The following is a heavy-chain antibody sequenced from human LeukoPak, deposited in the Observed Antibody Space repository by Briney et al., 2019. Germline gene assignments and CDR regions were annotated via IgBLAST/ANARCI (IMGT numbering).Heavy chain of an antibody. J-gene: IGHJ4*02. CDR3: ARGAPVAISEPGFDQYFEY. CDR1: GYTFDNYD. CDR2: MNPDSGNT. D-gene: IGHD1-14*01. Sequence: GASVKVSCKTSGYTFDNYDINWVRQATGQGLEWMGWMNPDSGNTGYAQNFQGRVVMTTNTSMKTAYMELRGLRSEDTAIYYCARGAPVAISEPGFDQYFEYWGQGTVVAVSS. V-gene: IGHV1-8*01.